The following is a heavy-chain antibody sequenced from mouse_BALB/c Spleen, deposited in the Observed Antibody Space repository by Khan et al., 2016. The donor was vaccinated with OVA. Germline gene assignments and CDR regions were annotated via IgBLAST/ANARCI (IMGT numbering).Heavy chain of an antibody. CDR3: ATYYGHYPDAMDY. D-gene: IGHD2-10*01. CDR2: IWGDGNT. Sequence: QVQLKESGPGLVAPSQSLSITCTVSGFSLTSFGVNWVRQPPGKGLEWLGVIWGDGNTNYHSALISRLSISKDSSKSQVFLKLNSLQTDDTDTCYCATYYGHYPDAMDYWGQGTSVTVSS. V-gene: IGHV2-3*01. J-gene: IGHJ4*01. CDR1: GFSLTSFG.